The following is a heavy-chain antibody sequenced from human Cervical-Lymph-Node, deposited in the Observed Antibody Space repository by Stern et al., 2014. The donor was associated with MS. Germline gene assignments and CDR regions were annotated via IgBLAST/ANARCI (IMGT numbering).Heavy chain of an antibody. CDR1: GYTFTSYW. J-gene: IGHJ4*02. Sequence: MQLVQYGPEVKRPGESLKISCQASGYTFTSYWIGWVRQMPGKGLEWIAIIFPGGSDIRYSPSFQGQVPISADKSSSPAYLQWNNLKASDPAIYYCARQRYFDYWGQGTLVTVSS. V-gene: IGHV5-51*01. CDR3: ARQRYFDY. CDR2: IFPGGSDI.